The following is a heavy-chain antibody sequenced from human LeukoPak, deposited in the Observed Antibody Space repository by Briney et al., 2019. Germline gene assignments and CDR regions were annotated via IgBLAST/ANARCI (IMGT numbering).Heavy chain of an antibody. CDR1: GFTVSSNY. CDR2: IYSGGST. CDR3: ARDTNFERDYYYMDV. Sequence: PGGSLRLSCAASGFTVSSNYMSWVRQAPGKGLEWVSVIYSGGSTYYADSVKGRFTISRDNSKSTLYLQMNSLRAEDTAVYYCARDTNFERDYYYMDVWGKGTTVTVSS. J-gene: IGHJ6*03. V-gene: IGHV3-66*02.